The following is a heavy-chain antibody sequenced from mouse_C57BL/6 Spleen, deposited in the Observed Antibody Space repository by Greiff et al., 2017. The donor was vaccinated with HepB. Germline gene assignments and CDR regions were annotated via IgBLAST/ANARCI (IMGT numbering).Heavy chain of an antibody. CDR2: IRNKANNHAT. J-gene: IGHJ1*03. Sequence: EVKLVESGGGLVQPGGSMKLSCAASGFTFSDAWMDWVRQSPEKGLEWVAEIRNKANNHATYYAESVKGRFTISRDDSKSSVYLQMNSLRAEDTGIYYCTRDYGSPLYWYFDVWGTGTTVTVSS. CDR1: GFTFSDAW. V-gene: IGHV6-6*01. D-gene: IGHD1-1*01. CDR3: TRDYGSPLYWYFDV.